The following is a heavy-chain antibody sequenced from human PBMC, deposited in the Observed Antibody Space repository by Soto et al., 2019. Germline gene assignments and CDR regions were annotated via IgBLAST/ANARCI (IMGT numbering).Heavy chain of an antibody. J-gene: IGHJ3*02. Sequence: EAQLVESGGGLVQPGGSLRLSCTAFGFSLSSYEMDWVRQAPGKGLEWVSHISRSGSTIYYADSVKGRFTISRDNAKNTLFLQVKGLRAEENATYYCARVFSDYLIDAFATWGQGTMVTVSS. CDR3: ARVFSDYLIDAFAT. CDR1: GFSLSSYE. V-gene: IGHV3-48*03. CDR2: ISRSGSTI. D-gene: IGHD4-17*01.